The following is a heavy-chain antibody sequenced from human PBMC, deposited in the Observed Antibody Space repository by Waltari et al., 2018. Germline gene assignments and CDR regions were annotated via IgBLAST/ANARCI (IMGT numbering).Heavy chain of an antibody. CDR1: GGSISSSSYY. V-gene: IGHV4-39*07. CDR3: ARLSGSYSVGGDY. Sequence: QLQLQESGPGLVKPSETLSLTCTVSGGSISSSSYYWGWIRQPPGKGLEWIGSIYYSGSTYYNPSLKSRVTISVDTSKNQFSPKLSSVTAADTAVYYCARLSGSYSVGGDYWGQGTLVTVSS. D-gene: IGHD1-26*01. J-gene: IGHJ4*02. CDR2: IYYSGST.